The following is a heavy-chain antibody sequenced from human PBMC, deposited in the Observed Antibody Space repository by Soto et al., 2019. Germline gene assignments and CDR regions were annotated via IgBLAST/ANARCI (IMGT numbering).Heavy chain of an antibody. V-gene: IGHV1-2*02. CDR1: GSTFTGYY. D-gene: IGHD3-9*01. Sequence: ASVKVSCKASGSTFTGYYMHWVRQAPGQGLEWMGWINPNSGGTNYAQKFQGRVTMTRDTSISTAYMELSRLRSDDTAVYYCARFLDSYWYFDLWGRGTLVTVSS. CDR3: ARFLDSYWYFDL. CDR2: INPNSGGT. J-gene: IGHJ2*01.